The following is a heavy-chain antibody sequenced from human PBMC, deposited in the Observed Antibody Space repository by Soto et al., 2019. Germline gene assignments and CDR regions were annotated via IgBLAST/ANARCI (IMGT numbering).Heavy chain of an antibody. J-gene: IGHJ4*02. Sequence: PSETLSLTCTVSGGSISSNSYNWDRIRQPPGKELESIGSIYYSGATYYNPSLQSRVTISAATSKNQFSLHLCSVTAAVTAVYSCARHAAYDALCGNSDGNDYWGQGTLVTVSS. V-gene: IGHV4-39*01. CDR3: ARHAAYDALCGNSDGNDY. CDR2: IYYSGAT. D-gene: IGHD1-26*01. CDR1: GGSISSNSYN.